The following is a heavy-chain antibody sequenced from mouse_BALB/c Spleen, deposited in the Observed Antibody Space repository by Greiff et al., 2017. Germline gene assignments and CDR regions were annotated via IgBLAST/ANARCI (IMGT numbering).Heavy chain of an antibody. Sequence: EVQLVESGGGLVQPGGSRKLSCAASGFTFSSFGMHWVRQAPEKGLEWVAYISSGSSTIYYADTVKGRFTISRDNPKNTLFLQMTSLRSEDTAMFYCARCGLYYGSSFDYWGEGTTLTVSS. CDR3: ARCGLYYGSSFDY. J-gene: IGHJ2*01. CDR2: ISSGSSTI. CDR1: GFTFSSFG. V-gene: IGHV5-17*02. D-gene: IGHD1-1*01.